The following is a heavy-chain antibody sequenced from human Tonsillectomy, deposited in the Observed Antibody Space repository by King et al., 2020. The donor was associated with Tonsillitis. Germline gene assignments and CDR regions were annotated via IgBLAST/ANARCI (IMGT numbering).Heavy chain of an antibody. Sequence: VQLVESGGGLVQPGGSLRLSCSASGFTFSTYPMYWVRQAPRKGLEYVSDIRSNGYSTYYADSVKGRFSISRDNAKNTLYLQMSSLRAEDTAVYYCVKPSYYDSSGYAFESWGQGTMVTVSS. CDR2: IRSNGYST. V-gene: IGHV3-64D*06. CDR3: VKPSYYDSSGYAFES. J-gene: IGHJ3*02. D-gene: IGHD3-22*01. CDR1: GFTFSTYP.